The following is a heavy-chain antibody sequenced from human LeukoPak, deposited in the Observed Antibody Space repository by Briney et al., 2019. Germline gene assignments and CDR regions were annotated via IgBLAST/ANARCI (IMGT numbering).Heavy chain of an antibody. CDR2: ISYDDTNK. V-gene: IGHV3-30*04. D-gene: IGHD3-22*01. J-gene: IGHJ4*02. Sequence: GGSLRLSCAASGFTFSNYALHWVRQAPGKGLEWVAVISYDDTNKYYVDSVKGRFTISRDNSKNTLYLQMNSLRAEDTAVYYCASFTYDSSGYWGQGTLVTVSS. CDR3: ASFTYDSSGY. CDR1: GFTFSNYA.